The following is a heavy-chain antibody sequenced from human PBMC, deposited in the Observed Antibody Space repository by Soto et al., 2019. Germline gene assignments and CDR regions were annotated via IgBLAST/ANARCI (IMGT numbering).Heavy chain of an antibody. V-gene: IGHV1-18*01. D-gene: IGHD4-17*01. Sequence: SXKVSFTASGYTXTTYGITWVRQAPGQGLEWMGWINPYNGNTKFAQKLQDRVTMTTATSTRTAYMELASLRSDDTAVYYCARGCIAVTTHLCYWGQGTLVTVSS. J-gene: IGHJ4*02. CDR3: ARGCIAVTTHLCY. CDR2: INPYNGNT. CDR1: GYTXTTYG.